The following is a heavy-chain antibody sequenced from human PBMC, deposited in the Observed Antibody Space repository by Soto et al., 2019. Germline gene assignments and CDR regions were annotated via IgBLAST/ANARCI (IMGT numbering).Heavy chain of an antibody. V-gene: IGHV1-2*02. Sequence: QVQLVKSGAEVKKPGASVKFSCKASGYTFTGYYMPWVRQAPGKGLEWMGWINPNSGGTNSAQKFQGRVTMTRDTAISTAYIEQSRLRSDDTAVYYCASHWNAFDFWGQGTLVTVSS. CDR3: ASHWNAFDF. CDR2: INPNSGGT. CDR1: GYTFTGYY. J-gene: IGHJ4*02. D-gene: IGHD1-1*01.